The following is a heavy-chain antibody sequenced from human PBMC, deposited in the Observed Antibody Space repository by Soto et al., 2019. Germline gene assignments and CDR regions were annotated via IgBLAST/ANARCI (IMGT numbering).Heavy chain of an antibody. CDR3: AKVVRPASIDMVFDD. CDR1: GFTLSRYA. D-gene: IGHD2-2*01. V-gene: IGHV3-23*01. Sequence: EVQLLESGGGLVQPGVSLRLSCAASGFTLSRYAMSWVRQAPGKGLEWVSAISGSGSNTWYADSVKGRFTISRDTSKSTLYMQMDGLKAEDTAIYYCAKVVRPASIDMVFDDWGQGTLVTVSS. CDR2: ISGSGSNT. J-gene: IGHJ4*02.